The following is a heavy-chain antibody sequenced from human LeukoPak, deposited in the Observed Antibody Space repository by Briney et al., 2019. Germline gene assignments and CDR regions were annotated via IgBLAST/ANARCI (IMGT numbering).Heavy chain of an antibody. Sequence: ASVKVSCKASGYTFTGYYMHWVRQAPGQGLEWMGWINPNSGGTNYAQKFQGRVTMTRDTSISTAYMELSRLRSDDTAVYYCARDGYYDSSGYYFSQNYYYYYMDVWGKGTTVTVSS. CDR2: INPNSGGT. CDR1: GYTFTGYY. D-gene: IGHD3-22*01. V-gene: IGHV1-2*02. J-gene: IGHJ6*03. CDR3: ARDGYYDSSGYYFSQNYYYYYMDV.